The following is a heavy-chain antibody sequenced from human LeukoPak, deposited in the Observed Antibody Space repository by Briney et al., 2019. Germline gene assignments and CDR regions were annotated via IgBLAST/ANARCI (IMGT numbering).Heavy chain of an antibody. V-gene: IGHV1-8*01. D-gene: IGHD6-13*01. CDR2: MNPNSGNT. Sequence: ASVKVSCKASGYTFTSYDINWVRQATGQGPEWMGWMNPNSGNTGYAQKFQGRVTMTRNTSISTAYMELSSLRSEDTAVYYCARTGYSSSWYPYYYYYGMDVWGQGTTVTVSS. CDR1: GYTFTSYD. J-gene: IGHJ6*02. CDR3: ARTGYSSSWYPYYYYYGMDV.